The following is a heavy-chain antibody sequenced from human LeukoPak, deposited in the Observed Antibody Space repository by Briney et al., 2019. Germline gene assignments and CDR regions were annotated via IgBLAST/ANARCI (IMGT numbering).Heavy chain of an antibody. V-gene: IGHV1-18*01. CDR1: GYSFTRYG. D-gene: IGHD4-23*01. CDR2: ISGSNGNT. Sequence: EASVKVSCKASGYSFTRYGISWVRQAPGQGLEWMGWISGSNGNTNYAQKFQGRVTMTRDMSTSTVYMELSSLRSEDTAVYYCARDVDYGGNSEYAFDIWGQGTMVTVSS. CDR3: ARDVDYGGNSEYAFDI. J-gene: IGHJ3*02.